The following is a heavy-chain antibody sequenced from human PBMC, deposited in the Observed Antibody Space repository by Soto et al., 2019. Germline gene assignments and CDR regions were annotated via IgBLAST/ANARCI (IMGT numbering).Heavy chain of an antibody. CDR2: IYHTGST. Sequence: SETLSLTCTVSGGSMSRGDYYWSWIRQPPGKGLEWIGFIYHTGSTYYSPSLKNRVAISVDTSKNQFSLKLSSVTAADTAVYYCARGLPLITMIVVASDYWGQGTLVTVS. D-gene: IGHD3-22*01. V-gene: IGHV4-30-4*01. CDR1: GGSMSRGDYY. J-gene: IGHJ4*02. CDR3: ARGLPLITMIVVASDY.